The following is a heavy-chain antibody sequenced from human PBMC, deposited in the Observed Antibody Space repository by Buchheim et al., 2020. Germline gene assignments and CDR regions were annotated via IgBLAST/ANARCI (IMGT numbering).Heavy chain of an antibody. J-gene: IGHJ4*02. CDR3: ARGLDFWSGYYKWSGGRFPDY. D-gene: IGHD3-3*01. Sequence: QLQLQESGPGLVKPSETLSLTCSVSGGSISRTIYYWGWIRQPPGKGLEWIGSIYHDGSSYYNPSLKSRVTLSADTSKNQFSLKLSSVTAADTAVYYCARGLDFWSGYYKWSGGRFPDYWGQGTL. V-gene: IGHV4-39*01. CDR1: GGSISRTIYY. CDR2: IYHDGSS.